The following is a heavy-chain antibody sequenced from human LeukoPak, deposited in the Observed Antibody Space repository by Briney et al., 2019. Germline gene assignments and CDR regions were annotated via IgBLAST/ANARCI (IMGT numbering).Heavy chain of an antibody. CDR2: ISAYNGNT. Sequence: ASVEVSCKASGYTFTSFGISWVRQAPGQGLEWMGWISAYNGNTNYAQKLQGRVTMTTDTSTNTAYMELRSLRFDDTAIYYCAGAVSVTTGPLGYWGQGTLVTVSS. V-gene: IGHV1-18*01. CDR3: AGAVSVTTGPLGY. D-gene: IGHD4-17*01. CDR1: GYTFTSFG. J-gene: IGHJ4*02.